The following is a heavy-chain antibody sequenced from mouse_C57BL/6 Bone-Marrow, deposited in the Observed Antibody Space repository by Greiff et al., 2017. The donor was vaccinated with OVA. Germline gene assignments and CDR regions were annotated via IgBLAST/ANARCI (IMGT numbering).Heavy chain of an antibody. CDR2: IYPRSGNT. Sequence: QVQLQQSGAELARPGASVKLPCKASGYTFTSYGISWVKQRTGQGLEWIGEIYPRSGNTYYNEKFKGKATLTADKSSSTAYMELRSLTSEDSAVYFCAIPFYYYGSSYWYFDVWGTGTTVTVSS. D-gene: IGHD1-1*01. CDR3: AIPFYYYGSSYWYFDV. J-gene: IGHJ1*03. CDR1: GYTFTSYG. V-gene: IGHV1-81*01.